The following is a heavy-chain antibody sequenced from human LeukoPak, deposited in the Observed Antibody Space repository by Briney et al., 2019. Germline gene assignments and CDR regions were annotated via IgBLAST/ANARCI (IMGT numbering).Heavy chain of an antibody. CDR1: GGSISSYY. CDR3: ARASMIRGVIPSWFDP. J-gene: IGHJ5*02. D-gene: IGHD3-10*01. V-gene: IGHV4-4*07. Sequence: SETLSLTCTVSGGSISSYYWSWIRQPAGKGLEWIGRIYTSGSTNYNPSLKSRVTMSVDTSKNQFSLKLSSVTAADTVFYYCARASMIRGVIPSWFDPWGQGTLVTVSS. CDR2: IYTSGST.